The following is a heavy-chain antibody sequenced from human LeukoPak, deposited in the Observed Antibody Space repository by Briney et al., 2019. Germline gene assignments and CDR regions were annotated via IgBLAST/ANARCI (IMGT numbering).Heavy chain of an antibody. V-gene: IGHV3-30*01. CDR2: ISYDGSNK. D-gene: IGHD6-6*01. CDR1: GFTFSSYA. Sequence: GRSLRLSCAAPGFTFSSYAMHWVRQAAGKGLELVAVISYDGSNKYYADSVKGRFTISRDNSKNTLYLQMNSLRAEDTAVYYCARGESSSSRKYFDYWGQGTLVTVSS. CDR3: ARGESSSSRKYFDY. J-gene: IGHJ4*02.